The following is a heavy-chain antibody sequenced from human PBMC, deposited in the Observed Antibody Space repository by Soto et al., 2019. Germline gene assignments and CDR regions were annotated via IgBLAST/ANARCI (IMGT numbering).Heavy chain of an antibody. CDR3: ARVMTDTAMVRSAYFDY. V-gene: IGHV3-30-3*01. Sequence: GGSLRLSCAASGFTFSSYAMHWVRQAPGKGLEWVAVIPYDGSNKYYADSVKGRFTISRDNSKNTLYLQMNSLRAEDTAVYYCARVMTDTAMVRSAYFDYWGQGTLVTVSS. J-gene: IGHJ4*02. CDR1: GFTFSSYA. CDR2: IPYDGSNK. D-gene: IGHD5-18*01.